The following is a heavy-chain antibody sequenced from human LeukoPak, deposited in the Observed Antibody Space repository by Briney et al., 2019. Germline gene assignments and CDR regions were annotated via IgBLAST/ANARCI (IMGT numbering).Heavy chain of an antibody. CDR3: ARVVIDATFDY. CDR2: IYYSRGT. V-gene: IGHV4-61*01. J-gene: IGHJ4*02. Sequence: SETLSLTCAVSGGSVSSGSYYWNWLRQPPGKGREGFGHIYYSRGTIYNPTLKCRDTILVDTSKNQFSLELSSVTAGDTAVYYCARVVIDATFDYWGEGTLVTVSS. D-gene: IGHD2-15*01. CDR1: GGSVSSGSYY.